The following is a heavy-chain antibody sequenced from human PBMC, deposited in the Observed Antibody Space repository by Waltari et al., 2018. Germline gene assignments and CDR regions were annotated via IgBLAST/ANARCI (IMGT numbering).Heavy chain of an antibody. V-gene: IGHV3-30*03. J-gene: IGHJ6*03. D-gene: IGHD4-4*01. CDR2: IAYCGSSN. CDR3: ARELGDSNYPVHYYYMDV. Sequence: QVQLVESGGGVVQPGRSLSLSCAASGFIFSSHGMPWVRQAPGKGLGWLAAIAYCGSSNANADSVKGRFTISREHSLYLQMNSLRAEDTAVYYCARELGDSNYPVHYYYMDVWGKGTTVTVSS. CDR1: GFIFSSHG.